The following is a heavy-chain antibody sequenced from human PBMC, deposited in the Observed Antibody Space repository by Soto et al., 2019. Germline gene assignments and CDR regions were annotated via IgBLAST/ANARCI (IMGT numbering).Heavy chain of an antibody. CDR2: IDGGGTVI. J-gene: IGHJ4*02. CDR1: GFTFSSYW. V-gene: IGHV3-74*01. Sequence: EVHLVESGGGLVQPGGALRLSCAASGFTFSSYWMHWVRQAPGKGLVWLSSIDGGGTVIPHADSVKGRFTVSRDNAKNTLYLQMNSLRAEDTAVYYCVREVCSGGLCKVFDYWGQGTPVTVSS. D-gene: IGHD2-8*02. CDR3: VREVCSGGLCKVFDY.